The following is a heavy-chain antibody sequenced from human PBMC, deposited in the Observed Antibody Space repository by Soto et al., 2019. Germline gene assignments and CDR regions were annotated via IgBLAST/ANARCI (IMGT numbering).Heavy chain of an antibody. J-gene: IGHJ6*03. CDR1: GYTFSTYI. CDR2: ISAYTGNT. V-gene: IGHV1-18*04. D-gene: IGHD3-16*02. Sequence: QVQLVQSGAEVKKPGASVKVSCRASGYTFSTYIISWVRQAPGQGLEWMGWISAYTGNTNYAQKLQGRVTMTTDTSTRTAYMELRSLRSDDTAVYYCARAFFPYRYYYMDVWGKGTTVNVSS. CDR3: ARAFFPYRYYYMDV.